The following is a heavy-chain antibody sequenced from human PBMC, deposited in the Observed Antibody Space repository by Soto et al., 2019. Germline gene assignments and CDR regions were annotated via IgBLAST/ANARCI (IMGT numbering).Heavy chain of an antibody. V-gene: IGHV4-31*03. CDR1: GGSISSGGYY. Sequence: PSETLSLTCTVSGGSISSGGYYWRWIRQHPGKGLEWIGYIYYSGSTYYNPSLKSRVTISVDTSKNQFSLKLSSVTAADTAVYYCARDRGSYSSSLVGMDVWGQGTTVTVSS. J-gene: IGHJ6*02. CDR2: IYYSGST. CDR3: ARDRGSYSSSLVGMDV. D-gene: IGHD6-6*01.